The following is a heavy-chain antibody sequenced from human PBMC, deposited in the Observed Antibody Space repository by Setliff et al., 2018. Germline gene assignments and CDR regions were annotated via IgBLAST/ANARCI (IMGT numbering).Heavy chain of an antibody. J-gene: IGHJ6*03. Sequence: ASVKVSCKASGGTFSNYGVSWVRQAPGQGLEWMGGTIPLFGTTNYAQKFQGRVTMTRNTSISTAYMELSSLTSDDTAVYYCAREGVDTRSSTDYRYYMDVWGQGTTVTVSS. V-gene: IGHV1-69*05. D-gene: IGHD5-18*01. CDR3: AREGVDTRSSTDYRYYMDV. CDR2: TIPLFGTT. CDR1: GGTFSNYG.